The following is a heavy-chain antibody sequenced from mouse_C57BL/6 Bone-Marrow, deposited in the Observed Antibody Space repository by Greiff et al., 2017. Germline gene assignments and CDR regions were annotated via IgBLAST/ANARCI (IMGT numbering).Heavy chain of an antibody. CDR1: GYTFTSYW. CDR3: ARFPSIYYYGSSPFYAMDY. D-gene: IGHD1-1*01. CDR2: IDPSDSET. J-gene: IGHJ4*01. V-gene: IGHV1-52*01. Sequence: QVQLQQPGAELVRPGSSVKLSCKVSGYTFTSYWMHWLKQRPIQGLEWIGNIDPSDSETHYNQKFKDKATLTVDKSSSTAYMQLSSLTSEDSAVYYCARFPSIYYYGSSPFYAMDYWGQGTSVTVSS.